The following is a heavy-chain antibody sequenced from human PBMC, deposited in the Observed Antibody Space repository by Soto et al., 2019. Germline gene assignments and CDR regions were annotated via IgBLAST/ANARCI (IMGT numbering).Heavy chain of an antibody. J-gene: IGHJ5*02. D-gene: IGHD1-7*01. CDR2: LNNDGNT. CDR3: GRESGETWDYEAS. CDR1: GGSISSYR. V-gene: IGHV4-4*07. Sequence: TLSLTCTVSGGSISSYRWSWIRQPAGKGLEWIGRLNNDGNTHYNPSLKSRVTVSVDTSRNQFFLTLRSVTAADSAVYHCGRESGETWDYEASWGQGTPVTVSS.